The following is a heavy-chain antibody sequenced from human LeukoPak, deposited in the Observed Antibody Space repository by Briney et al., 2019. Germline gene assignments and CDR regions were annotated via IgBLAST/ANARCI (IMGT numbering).Heavy chain of an antibody. CDR2: INHSGST. Sequence: SETLSLTCAVYGGSFSGYYWSWIRQPPGKGLEWIGEINHSGSTNYNPSLKSRVTISVDTSKNQFSLKLSSVTAADTAVYYCARPPLYSSSWYRSRTVWFDPWGQGTLVTVSS. J-gene: IGHJ5*02. CDR3: ARPPLYSSSWYRSRTVWFDP. D-gene: IGHD6-13*01. CDR1: GGSFSGYY. V-gene: IGHV4-34*01.